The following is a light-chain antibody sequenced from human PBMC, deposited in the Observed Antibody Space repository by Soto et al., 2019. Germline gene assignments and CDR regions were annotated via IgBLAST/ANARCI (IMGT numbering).Light chain of an antibody. CDR3: QQSYSIPLT. CDR2: AAS. Sequence: DIQMTQSPSSLSASVGDRVTITCRASQGISSYLNWYQQKPGRAPKLLISAASNLQSGVPSRFSGRGSVTDFTLTISSLQPEDFATYYCQQSYSIPLTFGGGTKV. J-gene: IGKJ4*01. CDR1: QGISSY. V-gene: IGKV1-39*01.